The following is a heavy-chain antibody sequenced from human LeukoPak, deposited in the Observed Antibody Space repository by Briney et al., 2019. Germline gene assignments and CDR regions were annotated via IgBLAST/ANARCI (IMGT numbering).Heavy chain of an antibody. V-gene: IGHV1-46*01. D-gene: IGHD3-22*01. J-gene: IGHJ4*02. CDR3: ARDVFSSGYYVGRYYFDY. Sequence: ASVKVSCKASGYTFTTYYMHWVRRAPGQGLEWMAIINPSGGSTSYAQKFQGRVTMTRDTSTSTVYMELSSLRSEDTAVYYCARDVFSSGYYVGRYYFDYWGQGTLVTVSS. CDR1: GYTFTTYY. CDR2: INPSGGST.